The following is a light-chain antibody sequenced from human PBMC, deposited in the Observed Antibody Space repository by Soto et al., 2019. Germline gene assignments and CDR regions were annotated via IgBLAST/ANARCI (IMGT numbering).Light chain of an antibody. CDR1: QGFSRW. V-gene: IGKV1-12*01. J-gene: IGKJ5*01. CDR3: QQANSFPLT. Sequence: DIKMTQSPSFVSASVGDRVTISCRASQGFSRWLDWYQQRPGKAPELLIYGAYSLQSGIPSRFSGSGSGTDFTLTISSLQPEDFETYYCQQANSFPLTFGQGTRLEIK. CDR2: GAY.